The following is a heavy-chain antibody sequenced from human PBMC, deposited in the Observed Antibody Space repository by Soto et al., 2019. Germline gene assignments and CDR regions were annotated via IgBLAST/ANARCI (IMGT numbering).Heavy chain of an antibody. CDR3: AKVGTYYDFWSGYYPEYYYYYGMDV. J-gene: IGHJ6*02. CDR1: GFTFSSYG. D-gene: IGHD3-3*01. V-gene: IGHV3-33*06. CDR2: IWYDGSNK. Sequence: VGSLRLSCAASGFTFSSYGMHWVRQAPGKGLEWVAVIWYDGSNKYYADSVKGRFTISRDNSKNTLYLQMNSLRAEDTAVYYCAKVGTYYDFWSGYYPEYYYYYGMDVWGQGTTVTVSS.